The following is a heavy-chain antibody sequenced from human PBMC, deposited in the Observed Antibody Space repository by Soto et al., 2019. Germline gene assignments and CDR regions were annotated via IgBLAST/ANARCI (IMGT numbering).Heavy chain of an antibody. CDR2: IWHDGSNK. V-gene: IGHV3-33*01. CDR3: VRSKGGYSYGTPFDY. J-gene: IGHJ4*02. Sequence: HPGGSLRLSCSAAGFTFSTYGIHWVRQPPGKGLEWVAVIWHDGSNKYYADSVKGRFTISRDNSKNTLYLQMNSLRPEDTALYYCVRSKGGYSYGTPFDYWGQGTLVTVSS. CDR1: GFTFSTYG. D-gene: IGHD5-18*01.